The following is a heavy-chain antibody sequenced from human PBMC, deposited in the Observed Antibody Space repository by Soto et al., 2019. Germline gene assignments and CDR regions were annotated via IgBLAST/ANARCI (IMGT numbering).Heavy chain of an antibody. CDR2: ISWNSGSI. Sequence: GGSLRLSCAASGFTFDDYAMHWVRQAPGKGLEWVSGISWNSGSIGYADSVKGRFTISRDNAKNSLYLQMNSLRAEDTALYYCAKDGSPYYYDSSGYLDYWGQGTLVTVSS. J-gene: IGHJ4*02. V-gene: IGHV3-9*01. CDR3: AKDGSPYYYDSSGYLDY. CDR1: GFTFDDYA. D-gene: IGHD3-22*01.